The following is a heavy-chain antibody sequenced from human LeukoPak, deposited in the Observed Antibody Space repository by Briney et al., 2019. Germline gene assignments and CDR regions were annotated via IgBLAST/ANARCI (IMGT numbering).Heavy chain of an antibody. CDR3: TRAFVRSPDY. Sequence: GGSLRLSCTASGFTFGDYAMSWVRQAPGKGLEWGGFIRSKAYGGTTEYAASVKGRFTISRDDSKSIAYLQMNSLKTEDTAVYYCTRAFVRSPDYWGQGTLVTVSS. J-gene: IGHJ4*02. CDR2: IRSKAYGGTT. CDR1: GFTFGDYA. D-gene: IGHD3-16*01. V-gene: IGHV3-49*04.